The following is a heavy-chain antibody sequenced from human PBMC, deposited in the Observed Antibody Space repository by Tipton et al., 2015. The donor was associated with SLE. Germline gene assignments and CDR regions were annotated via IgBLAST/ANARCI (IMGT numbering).Heavy chain of an antibody. CDR2: IYYIGST. J-gene: IGHJ4*01. D-gene: IGHD6-19*01. CDR3: ARSPSSGWEYYFDY. Sequence: TLSLTCTVSGGSIGTYYWSWIRQPPGKGLEWIGYIYYIGSTNYNPSLKSRVTMSVDRSRNEFSLSLTSVTAADTAVYYCARSPSSGWEYYFDYWGHGTLVTVSS. CDR1: GGSIGTYY. V-gene: IGHV4-59*08.